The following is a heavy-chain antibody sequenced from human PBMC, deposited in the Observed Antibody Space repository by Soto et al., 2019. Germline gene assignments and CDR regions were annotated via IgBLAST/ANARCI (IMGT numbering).Heavy chain of an antibody. CDR2: IYYSGSI. CDR1: GGSINSRGYY. Sequence: TLSLTCTVSGGSINSRGYYWTWIRQHPGKGLEWIGNIYYSGSIHFNPSLKSRLTMLVDTSENQFSLKLTSVTAADTAVYYCARQSESTGYFYGWFDLWGQGTLVTVSS. D-gene: IGHD3-9*01. CDR3: ARQSESTGYFYGWFDL. V-gene: IGHV4-31*03. J-gene: IGHJ5*02.